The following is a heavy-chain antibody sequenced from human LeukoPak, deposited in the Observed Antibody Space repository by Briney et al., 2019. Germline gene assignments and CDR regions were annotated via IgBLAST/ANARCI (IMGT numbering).Heavy chain of an antibody. J-gene: IGHJ6*02. D-gene: IGHD3-9*01. CDR3: TRDLMDYDVSTGLHHYYMDV. CDR2: ISWNSGSI. V-gene: IGHV3-9*01. Sequence: PGGSLRLSCAASGFTFDDYAMHWVRQAPGKGLEWVSGISWNSGSIGYADSEKGRFTISRDNAKNSLYLQMNTLRVEDTAVYYCTRDLMDYDVSTGLHHYYMDVWGQGTTVTVSS. CDR1: GFTFDDYA.